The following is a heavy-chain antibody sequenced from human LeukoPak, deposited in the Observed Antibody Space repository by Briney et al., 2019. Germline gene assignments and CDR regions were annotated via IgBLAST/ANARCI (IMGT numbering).Heavy chain of an antibody. Sequence: PGGSLRLSCAAPGFTFSSYSMNWVRQAPGKGLEWVSSISSSSSYIYYADSVKGRFTISRDNSKNTLYLQMNSLRAEDTAVYYCARGMGSSGWPCDYWGQGTLVTVSS. V-gene: IGHV3-21*01. D-gene: IGHD6-19*01. CDR1: GFTFSSYS. CDR3: ARGMGSSGWPCDY. CDR2: ISSSSSYI. J-gene: IGHJ4*02.